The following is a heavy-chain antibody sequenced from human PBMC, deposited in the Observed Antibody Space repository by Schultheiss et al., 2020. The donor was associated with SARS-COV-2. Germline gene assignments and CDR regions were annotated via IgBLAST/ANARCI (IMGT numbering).Heavy chain of an antibody. CDR2: ISGSGGST. D-gene: IGHD3/OR15-3a*01. V-gene: IGHV3-23*01. Sequence: GESLKISCAASGFTFSSYAMSWVRQAPGKGLEWVSGISGSGGSTYYADSVKGRFTISRDNAKNSLFLQMNSLRAEDTAVYYCVKGLGRRDDYWGQGTLVTVSS. CDR1: GFTFSSYA. CDR3: VKGLGRRDDY. J-gene: IGHJ4*02.